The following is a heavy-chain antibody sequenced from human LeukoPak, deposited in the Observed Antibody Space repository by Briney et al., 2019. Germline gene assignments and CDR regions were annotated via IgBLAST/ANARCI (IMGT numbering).Heavy chain of an antibody. Sequence: SETLSFTCAVYGGSFSGYYWSWIRQPPGKGLEWIGEINHSGSTNYNPSLKSRVTISVDTSKNQFSLKLSSVTAADTAVYYCARETSQKGAHYMDVWGKGTTVTISS. D-gene: IGHD3-16*01. J-gene: IGHJ6*03. V-gene: IGHV4-34*01. CDR3: ARETSQKGAHYMDV. CDR2: INHSGST. CDR1: GGSFSGYY.